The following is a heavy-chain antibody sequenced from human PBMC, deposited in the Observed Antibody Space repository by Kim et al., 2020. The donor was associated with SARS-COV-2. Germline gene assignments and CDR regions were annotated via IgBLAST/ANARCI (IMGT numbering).Heavy chain of an antibody. Sequence: VKGRFTIARDNAKKSLYLQMNSLRAEDTAVYYCARDAEGIAAAVGWFDPWGQGTLVTVSS. J-gene: IGHJ5*02. CDR3: ARDAEGIAAAVGWFDP. D-gene: IGHD6-13*01. V-gene: IGHV3-21*01.